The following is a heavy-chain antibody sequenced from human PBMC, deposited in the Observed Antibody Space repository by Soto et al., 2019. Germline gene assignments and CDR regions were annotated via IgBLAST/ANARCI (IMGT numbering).Heavy chain of an antibody. J-gene: IGHJ5*02. CDR1: GGSISRSTYY. CDR2: INYSGST. D-gene: IGHD3-3*01. V-gene: IGHV4-39*01. CDR3: ARHYASLLEPPNWFDP. Sequence: SETLSLTCTVSGGSISRSTYYWGWIRQPPGKGLEWIGSINYSGSTYYNPSLKSRVTVSVDTSKNQFFLKLSSVTAADTAVYYCARHYASLLEPPNWFDPWGQGTLVTVSS.